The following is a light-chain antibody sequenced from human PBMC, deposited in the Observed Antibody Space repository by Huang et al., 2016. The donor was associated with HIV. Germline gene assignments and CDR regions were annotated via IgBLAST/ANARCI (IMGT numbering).Light chain of an antibody. CDR2: KAS. V-gene: IGKV1-5*03. CDR1: QSISSW. Sequence: DIQMTQSPSTLSASVGDRVTITCRASQSISSWLAWYQRKPGKAPKLLINKASSLESGVPSRFSGSGSGTEFTLTISSLQPDDFATYYCQQYNSSPYTFGQGTKLEIK. CDR3: QQYNSSPYT. J-gene: IGKJ2*01.